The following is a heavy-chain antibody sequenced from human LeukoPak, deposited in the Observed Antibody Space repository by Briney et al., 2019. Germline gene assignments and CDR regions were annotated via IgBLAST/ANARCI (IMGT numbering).Heavy chain of an antibody. J-gene: IGHJ6*03. Sequence: SGGSLRLSCAASGFTFSSYSMNWVRQAPGKGLEWVSYISSSSSTIYYADSVKGRFTISRDNAKNSLYLQTNSLRAEDTAVYYCARGLMPYYYYYMDVWGKGTTVTVSS. D-gene: IGHD2-2*01. CDR3: ARGLMPYYYYYMDV. CDR2: ISSSSSTI. CDR1: GFTFSSYS. V-gene: IGHV3-48*01.